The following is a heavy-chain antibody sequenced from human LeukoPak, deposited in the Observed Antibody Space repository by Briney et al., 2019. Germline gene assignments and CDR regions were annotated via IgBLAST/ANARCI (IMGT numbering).Heavy chain of an antibody. CDR1: GGTFSSYA. D-gene: IGHD3-9*01. CDR2: IIPIFGTA. V-gene: IGHV1-69*06. J-gene: IGHJ6*03. Sequence: GSSVKVSCKASGGTFSSYAISWVRQAPGQGLEWMGGIIPIFGTANYAQKFQGRVTITADKSTSTAYMELRSLRSDDTAVYYCARSYFDHRLGYYYMDVWGKGTTVTVSS. CDR3: ARSYFDHRLGYYYMDV.